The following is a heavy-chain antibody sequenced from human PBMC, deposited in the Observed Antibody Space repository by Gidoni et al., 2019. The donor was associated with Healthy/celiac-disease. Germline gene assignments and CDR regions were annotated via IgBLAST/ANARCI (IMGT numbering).Heavy chain of an antibody. CDR1: GFTFDDYG. Sequence: EVQLVESGGGVVRPGGSLRLSCAASGFTFDDYGMSWVRQAPGKGLEWVSGMNWNGGSTGYADSVKGRFTISRDNAKNSLYLQMNSLRAEDTALYHCARRGNDYGDLYWYFDLWGRGTLVTVSS. CDR3: ARRGNDYGDLYWYFDL. J-gene: IGHJ2*01. D-gene: IGHD4-17*01. V-gene: IGHV3-20*01. CDR2: MNWNGGST.